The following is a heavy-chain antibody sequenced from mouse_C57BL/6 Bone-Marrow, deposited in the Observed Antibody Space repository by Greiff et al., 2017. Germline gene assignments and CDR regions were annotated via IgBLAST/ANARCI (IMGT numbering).Heavy chain of an antibody. CDR3: TTITTVVAYYFDY. Sequence: QLQQSGAELVRPGASVKLSCTASGFNIKDDYMHWVKQRPEQGLEWIGWIDPENGDTEYASKFQGKATITADTSSNTAYLQLSSLTSEDTAVYYCTTITTVVAYYFDYWGQGTTLTVSS. CDR2: IDPENGDT. D-gene: IGHD1-1*01. J-gene: IGHJ2*01. CDR1: GFNIKDDY. V-gene: IGHV14-4*01.